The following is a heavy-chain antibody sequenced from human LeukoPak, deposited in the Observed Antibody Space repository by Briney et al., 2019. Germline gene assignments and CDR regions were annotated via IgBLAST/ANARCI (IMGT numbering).Heavy chain of an antibody. CDR2: ISAYNGNT. J-gene: IGHJ4*01. V-gene: IGHV1-18*04. CDR1: GYTFTNYG. CDR3: VKTFSVDYGDLGHQ. Sequence: ASVKVSCKASGYTFTNYGISWVRQAPGQGLEWMGWISAYNGNTNYAQKFQGRVTMTTDTPTSTAYMELRSLRSDDTAVYYCVKTFSVDYGDLGHQWGHGTLVTVSS. D-gene: IGHD4-17*01.